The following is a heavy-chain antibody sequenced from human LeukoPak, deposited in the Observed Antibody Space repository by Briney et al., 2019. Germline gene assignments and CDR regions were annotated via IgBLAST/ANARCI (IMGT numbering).Heavy chain of an antibody. J-gene: IGHJ6*01. CDR3: ASPPKPYSSSWYTYYYYYGMDG. Sequence: PGGSLRLSCAASGFTFSRYAMSWVRQAPGRGGEGVSAISGSGGRTYYAGSVKGRFHISRENSKNTLYLQVNSLRAQDTAVYYCASPPKPYSSSWYTYYYYYGMDGWGQGATVTVSS. CDR2: ISGSGGRT. CDR1: GFTFSRYA. V-gene: IGHV3-23*01. D-gene: IGHD6-13*01.